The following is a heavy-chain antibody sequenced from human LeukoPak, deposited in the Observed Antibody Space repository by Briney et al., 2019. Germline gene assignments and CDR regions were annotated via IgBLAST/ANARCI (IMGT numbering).Heavy chain of an antibody. CDR3: ARDLERYYDLEGRSGY. CDR2: ISAYNGNT. Sequence: ASVKVSCKASGYTFTRYAITWVRQAPGQGPEWMGRISAYNGNTNYAQKLQGRATMTTDTLATTAYMELRSLRSDDTAVYYCARDLERYYDLEGRSGYWGQGTLVTVSS. J-gene: IGHJ4*02. CDR1: GYTFTRYA. V-gene: IGHV1-18*01. D-gene: IGHD3-3*01.